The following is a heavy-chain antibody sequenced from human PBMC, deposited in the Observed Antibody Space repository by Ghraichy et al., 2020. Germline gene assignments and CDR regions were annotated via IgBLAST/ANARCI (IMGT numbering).Heavy chain of an antibody. V-gene: IGHV3-7*03. Sequence: GGSLRLSCAVSGFTFTAYWMPWVRQTPGKGLEWVANIKEDGSEKYYVDSVKGRFTVSRDNAKNSVYLQMSSLRAEDTAVYYCARAEANGFGPWGQGTLVIVSS. J-gene: IGHJ5*02. CDR3: ARAEANGFGP. CDR2: IKEDGSEK. D-gene: IGHD2-8*01. CDR1: GFTFTAYW.